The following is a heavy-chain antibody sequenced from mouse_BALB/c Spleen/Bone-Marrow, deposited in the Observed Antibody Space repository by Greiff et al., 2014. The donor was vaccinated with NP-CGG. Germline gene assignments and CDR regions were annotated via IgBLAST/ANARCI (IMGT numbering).Heavy chain of an antibody. Sequence: VQLKESGGGLVQPGGSLRLSCATSGSTFTDYYMSWVRQPPGKALEWLGFIRNKANGYTTEYSASVKGRFTISRDNSQSILYLQMNTLRAEDSATYYCARDKNYGSYWYFDVWGAGTTVTVSS. CDR2: IRNKANGYTT. D-gene: IGHD2-1*01. J-gene: IGHJ1*01. CDR3: ARDKNYGSYWYFDV. CDR1: GSTFTDYY. V-gene: IGHV7-3*02.